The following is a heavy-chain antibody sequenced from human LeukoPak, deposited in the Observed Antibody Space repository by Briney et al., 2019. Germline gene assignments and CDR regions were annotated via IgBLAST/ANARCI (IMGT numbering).Heavy chain of an antibody. J-gene: IGHJ3*02. Sequence: PGGSLRLSCAASGFTFSSYAMSWVRQAPGKGLEWVSAISGSGGSTYYAGSVKGRFTISRDNSKNTLYLQMNSLRAEDTAVYYCAKDSAVAVPPHDVFDIWGQGTMVTVSS. V-gene: IGHV3-23*01. CDR2: ISGSGGST. D-gene: IGHD6-19*01. CDR3: AKDSAVAVPPHDVFDI. CDR1: GFTFSSYA.